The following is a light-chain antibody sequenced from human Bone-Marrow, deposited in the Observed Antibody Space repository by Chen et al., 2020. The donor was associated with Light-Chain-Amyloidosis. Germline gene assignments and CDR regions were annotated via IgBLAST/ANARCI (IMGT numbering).Light chain of an antibody. J-gene: IGLJ2*01. V-gene: IGLV3-21*04. Sequence: SYVLTQPPSVSVAPGKTARITCGGNNIGTKYVHWYQQKPGQAPVLVISYDRDRPSVIPERFSGSHSGNTATLTISGVEDGDAADYYSQVRDSDSDHVVFGGGTKLTVL. CDR1: NIGTKY. CDR3: QVRDSDSDHVV. CDR2: YDR.